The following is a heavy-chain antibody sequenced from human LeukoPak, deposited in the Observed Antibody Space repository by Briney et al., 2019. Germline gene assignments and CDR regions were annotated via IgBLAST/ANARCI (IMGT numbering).Heavy chain of an antibody. J-gene: IGHJ6*03. V-gene: IGHV4-61*02. CDR1: GGSISSSNYY. CDR2: IYTSEST. CDR3: ARDSPMSYYYYYMDV. Sequence: SETLSLTCSVSGGSISSSNYYWSWIRQPAGKGLEWIGRIYTSESTNYNPSLKSRVTISVDTSRNQFSLKLSSVTAADTAVYYCARDSPMSYYYYYMDVWGKGTTVTISS.